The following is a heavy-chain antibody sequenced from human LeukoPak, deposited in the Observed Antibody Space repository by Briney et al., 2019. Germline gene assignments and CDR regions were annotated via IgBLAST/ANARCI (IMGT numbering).Heavy chain of an antibody. D-gene: IGHD1-26*01. CDR3: AKEGNSGSLYYFDY. V-gene: IGHV3-30*02. CDR1: GFSFSSYG. J-gene: IGHJ4*02. CDR2: LRYDGNNK. Sequence: GGSLRLSCAASGFSFSSYGMHWVRQAPGKGLEWVAFLRYDGNNKYYADSVKGRFTISRDNSKNTLYLQMNSLRAEDTAVYYCAKEGNSGSLYYFDYWGQGTLVTVSS.